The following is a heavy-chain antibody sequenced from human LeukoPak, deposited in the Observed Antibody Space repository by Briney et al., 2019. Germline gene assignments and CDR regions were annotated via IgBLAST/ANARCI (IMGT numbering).Heavy chain of an antibody. CDR2: IKQDGSDK. Sequence: GGSLRLSCAASGFTFSSYWMSWVRQAPGKGLEWVANIKQDGSDKYYVDSVKGRFTISRDNAKNSLYLQMNSLRAEDTAVYYCARDNYYDSSGRYNGNWFDPWGQGTLVTVSS. CDR1: GFTFSSYW. V-gene: IGHV3-7*01. J-gene: IGHJ5*02. D-gene: IGHD3-22*01. CDR3: ARDNYYDSSGRYNGNWFDP.